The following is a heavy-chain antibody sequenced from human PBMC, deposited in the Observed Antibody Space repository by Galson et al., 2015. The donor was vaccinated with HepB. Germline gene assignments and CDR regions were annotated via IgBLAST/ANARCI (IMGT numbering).Heavy chain of an antibody. V-gene: IGHV3-30*04. CDR1: GFTFSSYA. D-gene: IGHD4-17*01. CDR2: ISYDGSNK. CDR3: AREDGDYGWFDP. Sequence: SLRLSCAASGFTFSSYAMHWVRQAPGKGLEWVAVISYDGSNKYYADSVKGRFTISRDNSKNTLYLQMNSLRAEDTAVYYCAREDGDYGWFDPWGQGTLVTVSS. J-gene: IGHJ5*02.